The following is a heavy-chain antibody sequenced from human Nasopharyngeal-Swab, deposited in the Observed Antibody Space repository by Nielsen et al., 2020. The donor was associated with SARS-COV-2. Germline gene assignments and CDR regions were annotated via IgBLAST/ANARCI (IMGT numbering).Heavy chain of an antibody. V-gene: IGHV3-23*03. Sequence: GGSLRLSCAASGFTFSSYAMSWVRQAPGKGLEWVSVIYSGGSSTYYADSVKGRFTISRDNSKNTLYLQMNSLRAEDTAVYYCAKGGGSWDGMDVWGQGTTVTVSS. D-gene: IGHD1-26*01. CDR3: AKGGGSWDGMDV. CDR2: IYSGGSST. J-gene: IGHJ6*02. CDR1: GFTFSSYA.